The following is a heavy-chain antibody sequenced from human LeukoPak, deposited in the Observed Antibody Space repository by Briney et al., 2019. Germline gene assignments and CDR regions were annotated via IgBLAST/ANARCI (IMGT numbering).Heavy chain of an antibody. J-gene: IGHJ6*02. CDR1: GFTFSSYG. V-gene: IGHV3-33*01. CDR2: IWYDGSNK. Sequence: PGRSLRLSCAASGFTFSSYGMHWVRQAPGKGLEWVAVIWYDGSNKYYADSVKGRFTISRDNSKNTLYLQMNSLRAEDTAVYYCARDKYCSSTSCYVVRDYYYGMDVWGQETTVTVSS. D-gene: IGHD2-2*01. CDR3: ARDKYCSSTSCYVVRDYYYGMDV.